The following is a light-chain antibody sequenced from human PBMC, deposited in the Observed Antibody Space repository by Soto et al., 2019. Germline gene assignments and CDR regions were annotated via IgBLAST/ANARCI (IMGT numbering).Light chain of an antibody. CDR1: QSVSSNF. J-gene: IGKJ4*01. CDR2: GAS. Sequence: ENVLTQPPGTLSLSPGDRATLSCRASQSVSSNFLAWYQQKPGQAPRLLIYGASSRATGIPDKFSGSGSGTDFTLTISRLEPEDFAVYYCQQYGSPPLTFGGGTKVDIK. V-gene: IGKV3-20*01. CDR3: QQYGSPPLT.